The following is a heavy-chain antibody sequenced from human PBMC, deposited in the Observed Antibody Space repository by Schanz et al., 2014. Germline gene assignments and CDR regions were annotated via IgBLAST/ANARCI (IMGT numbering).Heavy chain of an antibody. J-gene: IGHJ4*02. V-gene: IGHV3-33*06. CDR1: GFTFSSYG. CDR2: IWYDGSNK. CDR3: AKSKSQLPLFDY. D-gene: IGHD2-21*01. Sequence: QVQLVESGGGVVQPGRSLRLSCAASGFTFSSYGMHWVRQAPGKGLEWVAIIWYDGSNKYYADSVKGRFTISRDNSKNALFLQMSSLRADDTAVYYCAKSKSQLPLFDYWGQGTLVAVSS.